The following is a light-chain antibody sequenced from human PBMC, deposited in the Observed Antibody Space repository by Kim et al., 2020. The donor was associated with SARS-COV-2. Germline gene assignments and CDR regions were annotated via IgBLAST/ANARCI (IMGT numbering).Light chain of an antibody. CDR1: SSDVGGYNY. CDR2: EVS. CDR3: SSYAGSNNLV. V-gene: IGLV2-8*01. J-gene: IGLJ2*01. Sequence: GQSVTISSTGTSSDVGGYNYVSWYQQHPRKAPKLMIYEVSKRPSGVPARFSGSKSGNTASLTVSGLQAEDEADYYCSSYAGSNNLVFGGGTQLTVL.